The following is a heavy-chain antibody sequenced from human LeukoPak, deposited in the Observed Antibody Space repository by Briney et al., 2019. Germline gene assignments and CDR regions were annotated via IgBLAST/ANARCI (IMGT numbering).Heavy chain of an antibody. CDR3: ARVGYDFWSGYYFDY. CDR1: GYSISSGYY. Sequence: KTSETLSLTCAVSGYSISSGYYWGWIRQPPGKGLEWIGSIYHSGSTYYNPSLKSRVTISVDTSKNQFSLKLSSVTAADTAVYYCARVGYDFWSGYYFDYWGQGTLDTVSS. J-gene: IGHJ4*02. D-gene: IGHD3-3*01. V-gene: IGHV4-38-2*01. CDR2: IYHSGST.